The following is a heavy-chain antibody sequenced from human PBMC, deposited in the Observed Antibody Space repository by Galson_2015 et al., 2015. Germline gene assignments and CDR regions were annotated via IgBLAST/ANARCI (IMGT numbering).Heavy chain of an antibody. D-gene: IGHD3-10*01. Sequence: SLRLSCAASGFTFRDAWMHWVRRAPGKGLEWVGRVRNEMDGGTADFSAPVEGRFFISRDDSTNTLYLQMYNLKTEDTAVYYCAPDGGGRLGSFDYWGQGALVSVSS. J-gene: IGHJ4*02. CDR2: VRNEMDGGTA. CDR1: GFTFRDAW. V-gene: IGHV3-15*01. CDR3: APDGGGRLGSFDY.